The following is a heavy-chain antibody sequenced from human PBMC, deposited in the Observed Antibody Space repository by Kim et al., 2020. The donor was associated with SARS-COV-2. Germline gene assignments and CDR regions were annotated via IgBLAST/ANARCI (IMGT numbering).Heavy chain of an antibody. Sequence: SETLSLTCTVSGGSISSGGYYWSWIRQHPGKGLEWIGYIYYSGSTYYNPSLKSRVTISVDTSKNQFSLKLSSVTAADTAVYYCARDIVEMAPWDAFDIWGQGTTVTVSS. J-gene: IGHJ3*02. CDR3: ARDIVEMAPWDAFDI. CDR1: GGSISSGGYY. CDR2: IYYSGST. V-gene: IGHV4-31*03. D-gene: IGHD3-16*02.